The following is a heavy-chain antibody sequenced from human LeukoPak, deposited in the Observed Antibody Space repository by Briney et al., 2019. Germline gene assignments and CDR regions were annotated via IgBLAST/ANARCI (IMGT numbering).Heavy chain of an antibody. CDR2: IYTGGST. V-gene: IGHV3-53*01. Sequence: GGSLRLPCAASGFTVSSSYMTWVRQAPGKGLEWVSVIYTGGSTYYADSVKGRFTISRDNSKNTLYLQMNSLRAEDTAVYYCARDLRGFIDYWGQGTLVTVSS. CDR3: ARDLRGFIDY. J-gene: IGHJ4*02. CDR1: GFTVSSSY. D-gene: IGHD5-12*01.